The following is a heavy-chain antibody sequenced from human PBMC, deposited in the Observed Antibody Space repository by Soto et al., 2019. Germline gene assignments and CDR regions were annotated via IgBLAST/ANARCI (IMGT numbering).Heavy chain of an antibody. D-gene: IGHD1-26*01. J-gene: IGHJ6*02. CDR1: GFTFSNYA. V-gene: IGHV3-23*01. CDR3: SNPHPTMESTIYYYYGMDV. Sequence: EVQLLESGGGLVPPGGSLRLSCAASGFTFSNYAMTWVLQAPGKGLEGVSAISGSGGSTYYAASVQGRFTISRDHSKNTLDLQMDGLRAEDTAVYYCSNPHPTMESTIYYYYGMDVWGQGTTVTVSS. CDR2: ISGSGGST.